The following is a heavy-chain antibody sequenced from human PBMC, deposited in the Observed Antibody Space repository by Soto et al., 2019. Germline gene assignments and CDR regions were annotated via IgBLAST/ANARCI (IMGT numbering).Heavy chain of an antibody. CDR1: GFTFSSYS. J-gene: IGHJ4*02. CDR2: ISSSSTYI. CDR3: AKDRGVRSQTFDY. D-gene: IGHD3-16*01. Sequence: PGGSLRLSCAASGFTFSSYSMNWVRQAPGKGLEWVSSISSSSTYIYYADSVKGRFTISRDNAKNSLYLQMNSLRAEDTAVYYCAKDRGVRSQTFDYWGQGTLVTVSS. V-gene: IGHV3-21*04.